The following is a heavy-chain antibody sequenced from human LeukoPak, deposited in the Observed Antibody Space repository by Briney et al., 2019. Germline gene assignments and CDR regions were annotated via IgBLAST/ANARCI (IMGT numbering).Heavy chain of an antibody. CDR2: IYYRGDI. CDR1: DVSIRTYY. J-gene: IGHJ4*02. V-gene: IGHV4-59*03. CDR3: ATNKDWAEAD. D-gene: IGHD3/OR15-3a*01. Sequence: SETLSLTCSVSDVSIRTYYWSWIRQSPGRGLEWIGNIYYRGDINYNPSLKSRVIISIDTSKNQFSLKVTSLTAADTAVYYCATNKDWAEADRGQGTLVIVSS.